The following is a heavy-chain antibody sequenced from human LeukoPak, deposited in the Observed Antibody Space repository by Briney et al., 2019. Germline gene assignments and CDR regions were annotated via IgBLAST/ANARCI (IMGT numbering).Heavy chain of an antibody. V-gene: IGHV1-69*01. CDR1: GGTFSIYA. J-gene: IGHJ6*04. CDR3: AREAALVVAAKVDYYYYGMDV. D-gene: IGHD2-15*01. Sequence: SVKVSCKASGGTFSIYAISWVRQAPGQGLEWMGGIIPIFGTANYAQKFQGRVTITADESTSTAYMELSSLRSEDTAVYYCAREAALVVAAKVDYYYYGMDVWGKGTTVTVS. CDR2: IIPIFGTA.